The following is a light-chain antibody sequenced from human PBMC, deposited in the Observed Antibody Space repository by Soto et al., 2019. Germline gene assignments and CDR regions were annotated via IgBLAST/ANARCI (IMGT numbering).Light chain of an antibody. V-gene: IGLV2-8*01. CDR2: EVT. CDR1: SSDVGAYKY. CDR3: TSYVGNDIWV. J-gene: IGLJ3*02. Sequence: QSALTQPPSASGSPGQSVTISCTGTSSDVGAYKYVSGYQQYPGKAPKLMIYEVTKRPSGVPDRFSGSKSGNTASLTVSGLQAEDEADYYCTSYVGNDIWVFGGGTKVTVL.